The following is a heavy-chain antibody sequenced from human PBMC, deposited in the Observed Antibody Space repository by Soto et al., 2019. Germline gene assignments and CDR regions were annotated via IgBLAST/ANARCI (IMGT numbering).Heavy chain of an antibody. J-gene: IGHJ4*01. D-gene: IGHD1-20*01. V-gene: IGHV1-69*13. CDR1: GGPFNTFT. CDR3: AKYKSDRYNLEY. CDR2: IIPPFGTP. Sequence: GASVKVSCKASGGPFNTFTINWVRQAPGHGLEWMGGIIPPFGTPKFAPRFQGRVTVTADESTSTAYMELSGLRSEDTAFYYCAKYKSDRYNLEYWGRGTLVTVYS.